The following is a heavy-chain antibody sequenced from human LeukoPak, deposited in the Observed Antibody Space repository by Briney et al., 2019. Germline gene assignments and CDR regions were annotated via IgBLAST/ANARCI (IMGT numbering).Heavy chain of an antibody. CDR1: GGSFSGYY. Sequence: SETLSLTCAVYGGSFSGYYWSWIRQPPGKGLEWVGEINHSGSTNYNPSLKSRVTISVDTSKNPFSLKLSSVTAADTAVYYCARYNVDTAMVYFDYWGQGTLVTVSS. CDR2: INHSGST. V-gene: IGHV4-34*01. CDR3: ARYNVDTAMVYFDY. D-gene: IGHD5-18*01. J-gene: IGHJ4*02.